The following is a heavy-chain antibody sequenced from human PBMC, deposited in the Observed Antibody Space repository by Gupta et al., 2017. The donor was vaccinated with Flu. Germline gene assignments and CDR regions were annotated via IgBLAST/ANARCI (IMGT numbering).Heavy chain of an antibody. V-gene: IGHV3-23*01. CDR1: GFTFSSYA. D-gene: IGHD3-3*01. J-gene: IGHJ4*02. CDR2: ISGSGGST. CDR3: AKIRLRFLEWLGHFDY. Sequence: EVQLLESGGGLVQPGGPLRLSCAASGFTFSSYAMSWVRQAPGKGLEWVSAISGSGGSTYYADSVKGRFTISRDNSKNTLYLQMNSLRAEDTAVYYCAKIRLRFLEWLGHFDYWGQGTLVTVSS.